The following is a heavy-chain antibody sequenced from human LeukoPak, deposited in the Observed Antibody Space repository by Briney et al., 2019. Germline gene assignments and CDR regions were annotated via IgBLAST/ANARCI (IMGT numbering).Heavy chain of an antibody. CDR1: GFTFSSYA. CDR2: ISSYGDKT. CDR3: VKDLYKGDTSTWYYFDY. Sequence: GGSLRLSCSASGFTFSSYAMHWVRQAPGMGPEYVSVISSYGDKTYYADSVKGRFTISRDNSKNTVSLQMSTLRPEDTAVYYCVKDLYKGDTSTWYYFDYWGQGTLVTVSS. V-gene: IGHV3-64D*06. J-gene: IGHJ4*02. D-gene: IGHD6-13*01.